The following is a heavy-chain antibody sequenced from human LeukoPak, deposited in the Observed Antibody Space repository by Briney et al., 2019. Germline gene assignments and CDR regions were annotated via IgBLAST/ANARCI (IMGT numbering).Heavy chain of an antibody. CDR1: GFSFTSYG. J-gene: IGHJ2*01. D-gene: IGHD3-22*01. Sequence: LGGSLRLSCAASGFSFTSYGMNWVRQAPGKGPEWISYISSVSTTIYYADSVKGRFTISRDNAKNSLYLQMNRLRAEDTAVYYCAREHLYESSGYLFDLWGRGTLVTVSS. CDR3: AREHLYESSGYLFDL. CDR2: ISSVSTTI. V-gene: IGHV3-48*04.